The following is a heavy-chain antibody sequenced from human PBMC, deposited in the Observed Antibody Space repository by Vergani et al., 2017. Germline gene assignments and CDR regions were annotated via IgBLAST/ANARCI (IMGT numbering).Heavy chain of an antibody. CDR3: ATVPPAYYDILTGYYHDAFDI. V-gene: IGHV1-24*01. CDR2: FEPEDGET. J-gene: IGHJ3*02. D-gene: IGHD3-9*01. Sequence: QVQLVQSGAEVKKPGASVKVSCKVSGYTPTELSMHWVRPAPGKGLEWMGGFEPEDGETIYAQKFQGRVTMTEDTSTDTAYMELSSLRSEDTAVYYCATVPPAYYDILTGYYHDAFDIWGQGTMVTVSS. CDR1: GYTPTELS.